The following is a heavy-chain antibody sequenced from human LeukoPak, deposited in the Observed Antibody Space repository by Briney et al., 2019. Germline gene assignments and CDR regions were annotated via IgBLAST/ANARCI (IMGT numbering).Heavy chain of an antibody. J-gene: IGHJ4*01. Sequence: GGSLRLSCAASGFTFSSYDMHWVRQVTGKGLEWVSAIGTGGDTYYPGSVKGRFTISRENAENSLYLQMNSLRVGDTAVYYCAGARTELPGAIDVWGQGTLVTVSS. D-gene: IGHD2-8*02. CDR2: IGTGGDT. V-gene: IGHV3-13*04. CDR3: AGARTELPGAIDV. CDR1: GFTFSSYD.